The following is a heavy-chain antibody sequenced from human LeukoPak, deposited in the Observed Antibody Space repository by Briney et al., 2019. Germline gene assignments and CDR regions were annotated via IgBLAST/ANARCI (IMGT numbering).Heavy chain of an antibody. Sequence: SETLSLTCTVSGGSISSYYWSWIRQPAGKGLEWIGRIYTSGSTNYNPSLKSRVTMSVDTSKNQFSLKLSSVTAADTAVYYCARTPYSGSKRDGFFDYWGQGTLATVSS. J-gene: IGHJ4*02. D-gene: IGHD1-26*01. CDR1: GGSISSYY. V-gene: IGHV4-4*07. CDR2: IYTSGST. CDR3: ARTPYSGSKRDGFFDY.